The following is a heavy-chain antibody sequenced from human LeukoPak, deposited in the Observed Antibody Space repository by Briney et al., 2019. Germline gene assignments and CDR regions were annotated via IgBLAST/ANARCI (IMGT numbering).Heavy chain of an antibody. CDR2: INPSGGST. V-gene: IGHV1-46*01. CDR3: ARDRFWVGDYYYMDV. J-gene: IGHJ6*03. D-gene: IGHD3-10*01. CDR1: GHTFTTYY. Sequence: ASVKPSCKASGHTFTTYYMNLVPQAPGQGPGWRGIINPSGGSTSYAQKFQGRVTMTRDMSTSTVYMELSSLRSEDTAVYYCARDRFWVGDYYYMDVWGKGTTVTVSS.